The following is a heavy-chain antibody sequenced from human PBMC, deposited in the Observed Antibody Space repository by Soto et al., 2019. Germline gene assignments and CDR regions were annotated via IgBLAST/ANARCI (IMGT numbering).Heavy chain of an antibody. CDR2: IIPILGIA. J-gene: IGHJ3*02. D-gene: IGHD2-21*02. CDR3: ARERGIVVVTEAFDI. V-gene: IGHV1-69*08. Sequence: QVQLVQSGAEVKKPGSSVKVSCKASGGTFSSYTISWVRQAPGQGLEWMGRIIPILGIANYAQKFQGRVTSTADKSTSTAYMELSSLRSEDTAVYYCARERGIVVVTEAFDIWGQGTMVTVSS. CDR1: GGTFSSYT.